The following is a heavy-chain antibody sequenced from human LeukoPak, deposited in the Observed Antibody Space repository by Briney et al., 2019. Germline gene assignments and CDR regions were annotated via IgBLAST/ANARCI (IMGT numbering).Heavy chain of an antibody. CDR3: ARNEFYGGRFRWYFDL. V-gene: IGHV1-46*01. D-gene: IGHD4-23*01. CDR1: GYTFTSYY. J-gene: IGHJ2*01. Sequence: ASVKVSCKASGYTFTSYYMHWVRQAPGQGLEWMGIINPSGGSTSYAQKFQGRVTMTRDMSTSTVYMELSSLRSEDTAVYYCARNEFYGGRFRWYFDLWGRGTLVTVSS. CDR2: INPSGGST.